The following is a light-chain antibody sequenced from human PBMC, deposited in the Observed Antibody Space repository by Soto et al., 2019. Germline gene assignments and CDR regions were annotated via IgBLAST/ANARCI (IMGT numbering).Light chain of an antibody. CDR3: QQYDNWPPP. CDR1: QRVSNN. Sequence: EIVMTQSPATLSVSPGERATLSCRASQRVSNNLAWYQQRPGRSPRLLIYATSTRATGIPARFSGSGSGTDFTLTISSLQSEDFAVYYCQQYDNWPPPFGQGTRLEIK. CDR2: ATS. J-gene: IGKJ5*01. V-gene: IGKV3-15*01.